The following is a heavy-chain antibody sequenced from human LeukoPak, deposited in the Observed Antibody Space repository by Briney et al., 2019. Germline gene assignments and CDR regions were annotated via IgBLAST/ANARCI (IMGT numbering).Heavy chain of an antibody. D-gene: IGHD2-21*01. CDR3: ARGGGDTWNPQDY. J-gene: IGHJ4*02. CDR2: ISSSSSYI. Sequence: GGSLRLSCAASGFTFSSYSMNWVRQAPGKGLGWVSSISSSSSYIYYADSVKGRFTISRDNAKNSLYLQMNSLRAEDTAVYYCARGGGDTWNPQDYWGQGTLVTVSS. CDR1: GFTFSSYS. V-gene: IGHV3-21*01.